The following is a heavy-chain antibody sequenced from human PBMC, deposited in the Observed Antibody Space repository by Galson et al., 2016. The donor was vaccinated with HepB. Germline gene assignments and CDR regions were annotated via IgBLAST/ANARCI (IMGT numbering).Heavy chain of an antibody. V-gene: IGHV4-31*03. CDR2: IYYSGST. CDR3: ARMVYGDAYYFDY. J-gene: IGHJ4*02. CDR1: GGSISSGGYY. Sequence: TLSLTCTVSGGSISSGGYYWSWIRQHPGKGLEWIGYIYYSGSTNSNPSLKSRVTISVDTSKNQFSLKLSSVTAADTAVYYCARMVYGDAYYFDYWGQGTLVTVSS. D-gene: IGHD4-17*01.